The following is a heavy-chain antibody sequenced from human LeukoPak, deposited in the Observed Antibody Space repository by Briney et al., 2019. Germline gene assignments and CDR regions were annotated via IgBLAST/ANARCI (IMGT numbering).Heavy chain of an antibody. CDR2: INPSGGST. CDR1: GYTFTSYY. J-gene: IGHJ4*02. V-gene: IGHV1-46*01. D-gene: IGHD3-3*01. Sequence: ASVRVSCKAAGYTFTSYYMHWVRQAPGQGLEWMGIINPSGGSTSYAQKFQGRVTMTRDTSTSTVYMELSSLRSEDTAVYYCATLSPYTIFGVVIDDYWGQGTLVTVSS. CDR3: ATLSPYTIFGVVIDDY.